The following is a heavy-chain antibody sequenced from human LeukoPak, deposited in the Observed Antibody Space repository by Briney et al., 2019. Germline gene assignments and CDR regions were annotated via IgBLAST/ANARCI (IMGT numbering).Heavy chain of an antibody. CDR1: GGSISSGDYY. CDR3: ARGQGYDFWSGYLYYFDY. J-gene: IGHJ4*02. D-gene: IGHD3-3*01. Sequence: MSSETLSLTCTVSGGSISSGDYYWGWIRQPPGKGLEWIGSIYYSGSTYYNPSLKSRVTISVDTSKNQFSLKLSSVTAADTAVYYCARGQGYDFWSGYLYYFDYWGQGTLVTVSS. CDR2: IYYSGST. V-gene: IGHV4-39*01.